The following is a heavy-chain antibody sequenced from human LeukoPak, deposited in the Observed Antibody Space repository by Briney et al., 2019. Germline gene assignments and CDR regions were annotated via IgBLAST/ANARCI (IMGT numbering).Heavy chain of an antibody. CDR2: IYYSGST. Sequence: PPETLSLTCTVSGGSISSYYWSWIRQPPGKGLEWIGYIYYSGSTNYNPSLKSRVTISVDTSKNQFSLKLSSVTAADTAVYYCARAHPYCSSTSCYTGWFDPWGQGTLVTVSS. D-gene: IGHD2-2*02. CDR1: GGSISSYY. J-gene: IGHJ5*02. V-gene: IGHV4-59*01. CDR3: ARAHPYCSSTSCYTGWFDP.